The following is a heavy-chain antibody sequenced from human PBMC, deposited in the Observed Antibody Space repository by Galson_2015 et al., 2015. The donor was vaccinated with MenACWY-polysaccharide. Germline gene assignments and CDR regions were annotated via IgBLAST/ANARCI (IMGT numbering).Heavy chain of an antibody. D-gene: IGHD4-11*01. CDR1: GFTVSTNY. J-gene: IGHJ6*02. CDR2: IYSGGST. Sequence: LRLSCAVFGFTVSTNYMSWVRQAPGKGLEWVSIIYSGGSTYYADSVKGRFTISRDNSKNTMYLQMNSLKTEDTAVYYCARDLSVGITTRVALPGMDVWGQGTTVTVSS. V-gene: IGHV3-66*02. CDR3: ARDLSVGITTRVALPGMDV.